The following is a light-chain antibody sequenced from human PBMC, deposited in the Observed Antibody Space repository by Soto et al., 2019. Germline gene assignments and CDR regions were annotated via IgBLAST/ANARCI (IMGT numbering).Light chain of an antibody. V-gene: IGKV3-15*01. Sequence: EILMTQSPATLSVSPGDSATLSCSASRSVDTDLAWYQQKPGQAPRLLVFATSARATGVPDRFRGSRSGTDFTLTISGLQSEDSAVYFCQQYNNWPFSFGQGTRLEIK. CDR3: QQYNNWPFS. J-gene: IGKJ5*01. CDR2: ATS. CDR1: RSVDTD.